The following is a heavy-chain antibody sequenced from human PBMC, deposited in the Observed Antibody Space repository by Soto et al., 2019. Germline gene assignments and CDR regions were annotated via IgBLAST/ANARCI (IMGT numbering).Heavy chain of an antibody. CDR1: GGSISSYY. J-gene: IGHJ5*02. CDR2: IYYSGST. D-gene: IGHD6-6*01. Sequence: SETLSLTCTVSGGSISSYYCSWIRQPPGKGLEWIGYIYYSGSTNYNPSLKSRVTISVDTSKNQFSLKLSSVTAADTAVYYCARGGKVWYSSSSRGLFDPWGQGTLVTVSS. CDR3: ARGGKVWYSSSSRGLFDP. V-gene: IGHV4-59*01.